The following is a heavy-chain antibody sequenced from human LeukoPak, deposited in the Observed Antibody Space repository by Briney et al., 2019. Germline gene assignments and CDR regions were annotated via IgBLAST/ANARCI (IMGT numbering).Heavy chain of an antibody. CDR1: GFTFSSYS. D-gene: IGHD3-9*01. V-gene: IGHV3-21*01. CDR2: ISSSSSYI. Sequence: VGFLRLSCAASGFTFSSYSMNWVRQAPGKGLEWVSSISSSSSYIYYADSVKGRFTISRDNAKNSLYLQMNSLRAEDTAVYYCARDYEDILTGYYPDWGQGTLVTVSS. J-gene: IGHJ4*02. CDR3: ARDYEDILTGYYPD.